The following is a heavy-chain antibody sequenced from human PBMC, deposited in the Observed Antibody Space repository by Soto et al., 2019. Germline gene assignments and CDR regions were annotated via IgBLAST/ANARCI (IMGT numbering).Heavy chain of an antibody. CDR1: GFTFSSYS. J-gene: IGHJ4*02. D-gene: IGHD6-6*01. Sequence: EVQLVESGGGLVQPGGSLRLSCAASGFTFSSYSMNWVRQAPGKGLEWVSYISSSSSTIYYADSVKGRFTISRDNAKNSLYLQMNSLRAEDTAVYYCARCEMAARRVFDYWGQGTLVTVSS. V-gene: IGHV3-48*01. CDR2: ISSSSSTI. CDR3: ARCEMAARRVFDY.